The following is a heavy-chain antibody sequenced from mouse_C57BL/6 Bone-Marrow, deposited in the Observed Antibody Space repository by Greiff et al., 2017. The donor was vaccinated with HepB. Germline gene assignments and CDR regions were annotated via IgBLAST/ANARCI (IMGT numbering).Heavy chain of an antibody. D-gene: IGHD1-1*01. CDR2: IFPGSGST. CDR3: ARPPLIQLRSPLDY. V-gene: IGHV1-75*01. CDR1: GYTFTDYY. Sequence: QVQLKQSGPELVKPGASVKISCKASGYTFTDYYINWVKQKPGQGLEWIGWIFPGSGSTYYNEKFKGKATLTVDKSSSTAYMLLSSLTSEDSAVYFCARPPLIQLRSPLDYWGQGTTLTVSS. J-gene: IGHJ2*01.